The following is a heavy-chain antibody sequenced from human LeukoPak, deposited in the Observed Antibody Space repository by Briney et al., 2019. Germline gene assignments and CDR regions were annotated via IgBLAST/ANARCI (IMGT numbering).Heavy chain of an antibody. CDR2: IKDSGTT. V-gene: IGHV1-46*01. J-gene: IGHJ4*02. D-gene: IGHD3-16*01. CDR3: ARESPHTFYFDY. Sequence: ASVKVSCKASGYSFTTYHIHWVRQAPGQGLEWMGIIKDSGTTFYPQKFQGRVTMTRDTSTSTVYMEVSSLRSEDTAVYYCARESPHTFYFDYWGQGTLVTVSS. CDR1: GYSFTTYH.